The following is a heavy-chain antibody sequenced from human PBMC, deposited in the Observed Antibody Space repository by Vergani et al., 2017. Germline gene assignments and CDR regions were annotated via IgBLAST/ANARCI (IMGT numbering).Heavy chain of an antibody. CDR3: ARADYPTLRYFDY. Sequence: EVQLVEAGGGLVQPGGSLRLSCAASGFTFSSYWMHWVRQAPGKGMVWVSRINSDGSSTSYADAGKGRFTISRDNAKNTLYLQMNSLRAEDTAVYYCARADYPTLRYFDYWGQGTLVTVSS. V-gene: IGHV3-74*01. CDR2: INSDGSST. J-gene: IGHJ4*02. D-gene: IGHD3-16*01. CDR1: GFTFSSYW.